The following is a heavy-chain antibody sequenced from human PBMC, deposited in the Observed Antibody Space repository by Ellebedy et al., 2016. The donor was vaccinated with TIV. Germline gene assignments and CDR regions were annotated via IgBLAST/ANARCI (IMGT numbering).Heavy chain of an antibody. J-gene: IGHJ4*02. CDR1: GYTFTTYA. V-gene: IGHV1-18*01. CDR2: ISPYNGDT. Sequence: AASVKVSCKPSGYTFTTYAITWIRQAPGQGLEWMGRISPYNGDTDYAQKFQGRVTMTTDTSTSTAYMELRSLRSDETALFYGARDHCAGDCYPPEYWGQGTLVTVSS. D-gene: IGHD2-21*02. CDR3: ARDHCAGDCYPPEY.